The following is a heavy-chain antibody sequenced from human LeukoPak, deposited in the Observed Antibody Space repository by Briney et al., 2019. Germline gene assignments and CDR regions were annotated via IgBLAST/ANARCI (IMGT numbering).Heavy chain of an antibody. J-gene: IGHJ4*02. Sequence: GGSLKLSWSSSGFTLCRHAMSWVRPAPGEGLEWVSAISGSGGSTYYADSVKGRFTISRDNSKNTLYLQMNSLRAEDTAVYYCAKGPPRLWLYLVDYWGQGTLVTVSS. D-gene: IGHD5-18*01. CDR2: ISGSGGST. CDR3: AKGPPRLWLYLVDY. V-gene: IGHV3-23*01. CDR1: GFTLCRHA.